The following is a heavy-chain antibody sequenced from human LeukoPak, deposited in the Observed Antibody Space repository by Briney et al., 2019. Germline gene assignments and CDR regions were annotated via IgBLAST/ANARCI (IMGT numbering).Heavy chain of an antibody. D-gene: IGHD3-10*01. Sequence: GGSLRLSRAASGFTFSSYSMNWVRQAPGKGLEWVSYISSSSSTIYYADSVKGRSTISRDNAKNSLYLQMNSLRAEDTAVYYCARDEITMVRGVPYYYYGMDVWGQGTTVTVSS. CDR3: ARDEITMVRGVPYYYYGMDV. CDR2: ISSSSSTI. V-gene: IGHV3-48*01. J-gene: IGHJ6*02. CDR1: GFTFSSYS.